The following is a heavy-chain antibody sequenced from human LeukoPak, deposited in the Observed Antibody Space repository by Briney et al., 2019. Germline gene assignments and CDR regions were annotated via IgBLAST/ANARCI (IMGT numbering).Heavy chain of an antibody. Sequence: GGSLRLSCAASGFTVSSNYMSWVRQAPGKGPEWVSVIYSGGSTYYADSVKGRFTISRDNSKNTLYLQMNSLRAEDTAVYYCARGRDGYNGIDYWGQGTLVTVSS. CDR3: ARGRDGYNGIDY. D-gene: IGHD5-24*01. CDR2: IYSGGST. J-gene: IGHJ4*02. V-gene: IGHV3-66*01. CDR1: GFTVSSNY.